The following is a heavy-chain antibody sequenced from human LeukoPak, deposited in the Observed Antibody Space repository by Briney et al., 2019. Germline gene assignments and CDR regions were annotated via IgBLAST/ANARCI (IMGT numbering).Heavy chain of an antibody. CDR1: GYTFSTYP. V-gene: IGHV1-46*01. D-gene: IGHD1-26*01. CDR2: INPSGGST. Sequence: ASVKVSCKASGYTFSTYPMNWVRQAPGQGLEWMGIINPSGGSTSYAQKFQGRVTMTRDTSTSTVYMELSSLRSEDTAVYYCAREAGYSGRENAFDIWGQGTMVTVSS. CDR3: AREAGYSGRENAFDI. J-gene: IGHJ3*02.